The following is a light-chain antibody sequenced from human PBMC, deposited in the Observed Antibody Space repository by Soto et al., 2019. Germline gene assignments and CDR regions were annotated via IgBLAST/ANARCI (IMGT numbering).Light chain of an antibody. CDR1: QGISSY. J-gene: IGKJ3*01. V-gene: IGKV1-9*01. CDR2: AAS. CDR3: QQLNSYPLT. Sequence: DIQLTQSPSFLSASVGDRVTITCRASQGISSYLAWYQQKPVKAPKLLIYAASTLQSGGPSRFSGSGSGTESTLTISSLQPEDFATYYCQQLNSYPLTFGPGTKVDIK.